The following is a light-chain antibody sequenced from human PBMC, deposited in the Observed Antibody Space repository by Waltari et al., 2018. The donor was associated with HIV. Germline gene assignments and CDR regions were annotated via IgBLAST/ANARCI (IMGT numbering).Light chain of an antibody. CDR2: DGS. CDR1: QSVSSN. CDR3: QQDNNWPPGT. J-gene: IGKJ2*01. Sequence: EIVLTQSPATLSVSPGARAPLSARASQSVSSNLAWYQEKPGQAPRRLIYDGSTRPTGIPARVSGSGSGTYCTLTIRSLQSEDFAVYYCQQDNNWPPGTFGQGAKLEIK. V-gene: IGKV3-15*01.